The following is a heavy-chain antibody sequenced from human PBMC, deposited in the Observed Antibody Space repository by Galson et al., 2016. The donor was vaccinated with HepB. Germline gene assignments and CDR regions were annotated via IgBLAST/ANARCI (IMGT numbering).Heavy chain of an antibody. J-gene: IGHJ6*04. D-gene: IGHD3-16*01. CDR1: GYTFISYG. Sequence: SVKVSCKASGYTFISYGISWVRQAPGQGLEWMGWINPHSGITNYAQKLEGRVTMTTDTSTSTAYMELGSLRSDGTAVYYCESLIDENYYYYGMDVWGKGTTVTVSS. V-gene: IGHV1-18*01. CDR3: ESLIDENYYYYGMDV. CDR2: INPHSGIT.